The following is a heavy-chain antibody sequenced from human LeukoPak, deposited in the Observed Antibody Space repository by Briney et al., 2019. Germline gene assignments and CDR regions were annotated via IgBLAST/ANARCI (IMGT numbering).Heavy chain of an antibody. Sequence: PSETLSLTCAVYGGSFSGYYWSWIRQPPGKGLEWIGEINHSGSTNYNPSLKSRVTISVDTSKNQFSLKLSSVTAADTAVYYCARGMTFYGRRGAGDFDYWGQGTLVTVPS. CDR2: INHSGST. V-gene: IGHV4-34*01. CDR3: ARGMTFYGRRGAGDFDY. J-gene: IGHJ4*02. CDR1: GGSFSGYY. D-gene: IGHD2/OR15-2a*01.